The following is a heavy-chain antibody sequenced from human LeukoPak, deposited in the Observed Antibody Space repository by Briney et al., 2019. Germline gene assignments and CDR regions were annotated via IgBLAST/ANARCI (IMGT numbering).Heavy chain of an antibody. Sequence: SETLSLTCTVSGGPISHYYWSWIRQPAGKGLEWIGRIYSSGSSYSNPSLKSRVAMSVDTSKNQFSLKLSSVTAADTALYYCARERYSGYDFYYFDYWGQGTLVTVSS. D-gene: IGHD5-12*01. CDR3: ARERYSGYDFYYFDY. V-gene: IGHV4-4*07. J-gene: IGHJ4*02. CDR1: GGPISHYY. CDR2: IYSSGSS.